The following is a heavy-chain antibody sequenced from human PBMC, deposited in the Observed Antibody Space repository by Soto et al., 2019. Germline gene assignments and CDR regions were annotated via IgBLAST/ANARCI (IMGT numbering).Heavy chain of an antibody. CDR1: GYTFTTYG. D-gene: IGHD6-13*01. J-gene: IGHJ4*02. CDR3: ARALPYSSSGDS. Sequence: QVQLVQSGAEVKKPGASVRVSCKASGYTFTTYGISWVLQAPGQGLEWMGWISASNGNIYYGQKFQGRVTMTTDSFTSTAYMELSSLTSDDTAVYYCARALPYSSSGDSWGRGTLVTVSS. CDR2: ISASNGNI. V-gene: IGHV1-18*01.